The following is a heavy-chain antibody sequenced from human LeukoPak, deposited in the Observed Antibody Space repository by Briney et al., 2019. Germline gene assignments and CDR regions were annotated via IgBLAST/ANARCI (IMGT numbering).Heavy chain of an antibody. CDR1: GYTFTSYY. CDR2: INPSGGST. J-gene: IGHJ5*02. Sequence: ASVKVSCKASGYTFTSYYMHWVRQAPGQGLEWMGIINPSGGSTSYAQKFQGRVTMTRDMSTSTDYMELSSLRSDDTAIYYCARDNSLGDNAWWFDPWGQGTLVTVSS. D-gene: IGHD1-26*01. CDR3: ARDNSLGDNAWWFDP. V-gene: IGHV1-46*01.